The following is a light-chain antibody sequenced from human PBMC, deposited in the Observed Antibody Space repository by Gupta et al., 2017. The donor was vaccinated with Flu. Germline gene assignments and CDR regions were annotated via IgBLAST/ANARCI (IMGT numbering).Light chain of an antibody. J-gene: IGLJ3*02. CDR2: LNSDSSH. CDR3: QTWGTGFRV. Sequence: QPVLTPPPSASASLGPSVKLTCTRSSGRSHYAIAWHQQQPEMGPRYLMLLNSDSSHSKGDGIPDRFSGSSSGAARTLTISSLQAEDEADYYCQTWGTGFRVFGGGTKLTVL. V-gene: IGLV4-69*01. CDR1: SGRSHYA.